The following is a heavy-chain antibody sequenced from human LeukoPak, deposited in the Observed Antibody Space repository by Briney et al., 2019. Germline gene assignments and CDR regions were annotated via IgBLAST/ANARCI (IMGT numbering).Heavy chain of an antibody. D-gene: IGHD5-18*01. Sequence: ASVKVSCKASGYTFTSYGISWVRQAPGQGREGMGWISAYNGNTNYEQKLQGRVTMTTDTYKSTAYMELRSLRDDDTAGYYCARDWGSYGPPDYWGQGTLVTVSS. CDR1: GYTFTSYG. CDR2: ISAYNGNT. J-gene: IGHJ4*02. CDR3: ARDWGSYGPPDY. V-gene: IGHV1-18*01.